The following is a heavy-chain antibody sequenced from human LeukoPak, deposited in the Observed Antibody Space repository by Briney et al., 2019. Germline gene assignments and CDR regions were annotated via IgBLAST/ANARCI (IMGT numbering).Heavy chain of an antibody. Sequence: PGGSLRLSCAASGFTFDDYAMHWVRQAPGKGLEWVSGISWNSGVIGYADSVKGRVTISRDNAKNSLYLQMNTLRAEDTAVYFCAKSPVSSCRGSFCYPFDYWGQGNLVTVSS. D-gene: IGHD2-15*01. J-gene: IGHJ4*02. CDR2: ISWNSGVI. CDR1: GFTFDDYA. CDR3: AKSPVSSCRGSFCYPFDY. V-gene: IGHV3-9*01.